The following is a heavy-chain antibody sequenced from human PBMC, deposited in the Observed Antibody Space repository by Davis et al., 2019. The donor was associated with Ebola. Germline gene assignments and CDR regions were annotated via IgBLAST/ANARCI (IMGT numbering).Heavy chain of an antibody. CDR3: VSDFWSGYYDYYYYGMDV. V-gene: IGHV3-64D*08. Sequence: GRSLRLSCSASGFTFSSYAMHWVRQAPGKGLEYVSAISSNGGSTYYADSVKGRFTISRDNSKNTLYLQMSSLRAEDTAVYYCVSDFWSGYYDYYYYGMDVWGQGTTVTVSS. J-gene: IGHJ6*02. D-gene: IGHD3-3*01. CDR2: ISSNGGST. CDR1: GFTFSSYA.